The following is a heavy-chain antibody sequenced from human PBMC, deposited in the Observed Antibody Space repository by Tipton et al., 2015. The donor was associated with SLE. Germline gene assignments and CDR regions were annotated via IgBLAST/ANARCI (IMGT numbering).Heavy chain of an antibody. CDR1: GFTFKNTD. D-gene: IGHD3-10*01. Sequence: SLRLSCAVSGFTFKNTDVNWVRQAPGKGLEWVSGISDDTTFYADSVKGRFTISTYKARNTLFLQMNRLRADDTAVYYCAKMNWGSLQGVSGWGQGTLVTVSS. CDR2: ISDDTT. V-gene: IGHV3-23*01. J-gene: IGHJ4*02. CDR3: AKMNWGSLQGVSG.